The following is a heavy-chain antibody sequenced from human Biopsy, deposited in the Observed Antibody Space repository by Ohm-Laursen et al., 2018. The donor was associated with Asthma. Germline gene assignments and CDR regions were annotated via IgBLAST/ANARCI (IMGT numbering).Heavy chain of an antibody. J-gene: IGHJ4*02. CDR1: GGSIRSYY. CDR3: AGFCSGGNCPDH. CDR2: IHYSGST. V-gene: IGHV4-59*01. Sequence: SETLSLTCTDTGGSIRSYYWTWIRQPPGMELEWIGNIHYSGSTYSNPSLKSRVTISVDTSKKQISLRLSSVIAADTAVYYCAGFCSGGNCPDHWGQGTLVTVSS. D-gene: IGHD2-15*01.